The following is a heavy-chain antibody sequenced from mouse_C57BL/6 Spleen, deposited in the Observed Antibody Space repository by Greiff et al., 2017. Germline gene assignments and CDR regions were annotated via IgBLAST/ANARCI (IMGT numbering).Heavy chain of an antibody. CDR1: GFTFSSYA. Sequence: EVQLVESGGGLVKPGGSLKLSCAASGFTFSSYAMSWVRQTPEKRLEWVATISDGGSYTYYPDNVKGRFTISRDNAKNNLYLQMSHLKSEDTAMYYCARDRDGYWYFDVWGTGTTVTVSS. CDR3: ARDRDGYWYFDV. D-gene: IGHD2-3*01. J-gene: IGHJ1*03. V-gene: IGHV5-4*01. CDR2: ISDGGSYT.